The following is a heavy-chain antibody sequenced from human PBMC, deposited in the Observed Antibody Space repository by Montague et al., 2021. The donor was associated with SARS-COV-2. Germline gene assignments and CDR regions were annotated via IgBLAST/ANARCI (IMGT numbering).Heavy chain of an antibody. Sequence: TLSLTRTVAGGSISSGGYYWSWIRQHPGKGLEWIGYIYHTGSTHYNPSLKSRVTISKETSKNHFSLNLSSVTAADSAVYYCARDSGYYDSSGYSYDAFDIWGQETKVTVSS. V-gene: IGHV4-31*03. CDR3: ARDSGYYDSSGYSYDAFDI. CDR2: IYHTGST. J-gene: IGHJ3*02. CDR1: GGSISSGGYY. D-gene: IGHD3-22*01.